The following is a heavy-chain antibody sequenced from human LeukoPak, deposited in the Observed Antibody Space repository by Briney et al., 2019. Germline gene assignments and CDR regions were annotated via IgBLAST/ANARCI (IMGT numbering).Heavy chain of an antibody. D-gene: IGHD2-2*01. J-gene: IGHJ6*03. CDR3: ARVSPPVVVPAARRYYYYYYMDV. CDR2: IFYSGST. Sequence: PSETLSLTCTVSGGSISRYYWSWIRHPPGKGLEWIGYIFYSGSTNYNPSLKSRVTISVDTSKNQFSLKLSSVTAADTAVYYCARVSPPVVVPAARRYYYYYYMDVWGKGTTVTVSS. CDR1: GGSISRYY. V-gene: IGHV4-59*01.